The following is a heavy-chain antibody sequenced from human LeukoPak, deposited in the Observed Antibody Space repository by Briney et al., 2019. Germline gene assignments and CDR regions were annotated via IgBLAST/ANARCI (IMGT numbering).Heavy chain of an antibody. Sequence: GGSLRLSCAASGFTFSSYAMSWVRQAPGKGLEWVSAISGCGDSTYYSDSVKGRFTISRDNSKNTLYVQMNSLRAEDTAVYYCAKPLVSDYYDSSGYWGYWGQGTLVTVPS. CDR1: GFTFSSYA. CDR2: ISGCGDST. CDR3: AKPLVSDYYDSSGYWGY. J-gene: IGHJ4*02. D-gene: IGHD3-22*01. V-gene: IGHV3-23*01.